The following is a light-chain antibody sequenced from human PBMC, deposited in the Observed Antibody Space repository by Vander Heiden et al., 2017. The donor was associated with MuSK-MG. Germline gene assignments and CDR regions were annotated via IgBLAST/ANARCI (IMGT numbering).Light chain of an antibody. CDR2: AAS. V-gene: IGKV1-39*01. CDR3: QQSYTTPPVT. CDR1: QSISSY. Sequence: DIQMTQSPSSLSASVGDRVTITCRASQSISSYLTWYQQKPGKAPKLLIYAASSLQSGVPSRFSGSGSGTDFTLTISSLQPEDFATYYCQQSYTTPPVTFGQGTRLEIK. J-gene: IGKJ5*01.